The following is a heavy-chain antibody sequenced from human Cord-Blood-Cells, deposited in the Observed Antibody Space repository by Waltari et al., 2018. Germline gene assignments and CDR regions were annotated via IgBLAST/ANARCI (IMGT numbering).Heavy chain of an antibody. CDR2: IWYDGSNK. D-gene: IGHD6-6*01. CDR3: ARGGYSSSSPYFDY. V-gene: IGHV3-33*01. Sequence: GLEWVAVIWYDGSNKYYVDSVKGRFTISRDNSKNTLYLQMNSLRAEDTAVYYCARGGYSSSSPYFDYWGQGTLVTVSS. J-gene: IGHJ4*02.